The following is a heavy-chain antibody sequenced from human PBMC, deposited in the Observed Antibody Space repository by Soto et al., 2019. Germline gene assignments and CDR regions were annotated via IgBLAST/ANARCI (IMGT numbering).Heavy chain of an antibody. Sequence: GASVKVSCKASGGTFSSYAISWVRQAPGQGLEWMGGIIPIFGTANYAQKFQGRVTITADESTSTAYMELGSLRSEDTAVYYCAGGSDFWSGDYGMDVWGQGTTVTVSS. J-gene: IGHJ6*02. CDR2: IIPIFGTA. V-gene: IGHV1-69*13. CDR3: AGGSDFWSGDYGMDV. CDR1: GGTFSSYA. D-gene: IGHD3-3*01.